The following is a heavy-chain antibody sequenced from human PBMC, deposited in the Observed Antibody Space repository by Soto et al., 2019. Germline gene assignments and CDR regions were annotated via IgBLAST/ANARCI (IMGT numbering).Heavy chain of an antibody. J-gene: IGHJ4*02. CDR1: GYPFTAFY. V-gene: IGHV1-8*01. D-gene: IGHD2-15*01. CDR2: MNPSSGDS. Sequence: QVQLVQSGAEVKKPGASVKVSCEASGYPFTAFYINWVRQAAGPGLEWMGWMNPSSGDSAFAPRFQDRINMTRTTSISTAYMELSRLTSDDAGVYYCVRQPGGVATPGDDYWGQGTLVTVSS. CDR3: VRQPGGVATPGDDY.